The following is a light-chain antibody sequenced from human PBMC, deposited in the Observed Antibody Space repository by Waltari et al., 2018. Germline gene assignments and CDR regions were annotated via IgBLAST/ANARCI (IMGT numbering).Light chain of an antibody. CDR2: GAS. CDR3: QHYLRLPVT. J-gene: IGKJ1*01. V-gene: IGKV3-20*01. Sequence: EIVLTQSPGTLSLSLGERATISCRASQSVRRALAWYQQKHGQAPRLLIYGASTRATGIPDRFSGSGSGTDFSLTISRLEPDDFAVYYCQHYLRLPVTFGQGTTVEI. CDR1: QSVRRA.